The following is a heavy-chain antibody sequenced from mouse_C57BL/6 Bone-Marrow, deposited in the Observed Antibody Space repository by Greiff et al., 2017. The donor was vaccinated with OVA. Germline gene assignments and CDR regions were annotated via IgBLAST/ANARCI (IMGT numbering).Heavy chain of an antibody. V-gene: IGHV1-18*01. Sequence: EVQLQQSGPELVKPGASVKIPCKASGYTFTDYNMDWVKQSHGKSLEWIGDINPNNGGTIYNQKFKGKATLTVDKSSSTAYMELRSLTSEDTAVYYCARGDYVPYAMDYWGQGTSVTVSS. J-gene: IGHJ4*01. CDR2: INPNNGGT. D-gene: IGHD2-4*01. CDR3: ARGDYVPYAMDY. CDR1: GYTFTDYN.